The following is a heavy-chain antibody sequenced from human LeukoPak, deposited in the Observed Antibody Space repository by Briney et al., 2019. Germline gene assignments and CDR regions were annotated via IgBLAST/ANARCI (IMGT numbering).Heavy chain of an antibody. CDR1: GFTFSSYA. CDR2: ISYDGSNK. J-gene: IGHJ4*02. Sequence: GGSLRLSCAASGFTFSSYAMHWVRQAPGKGLEWVAVISYDGSNKYYADSVKGRFTISRDNSKNTLYLQMNSLRAEDTALYYCARVLREGYDFWSGYWEYFDYWGQGTLVTVSS. CDR3: ARVLREGYDFWSGYWEYFDY. D-gene: IGHD3-3*01. V-gene: IGHV3-30-3*01.